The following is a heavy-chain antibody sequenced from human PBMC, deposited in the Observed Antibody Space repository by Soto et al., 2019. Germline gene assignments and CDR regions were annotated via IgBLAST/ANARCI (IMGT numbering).Heavy chain of an antibody. J-gene: IGHJ6*02. CDR3: ARAESDYYDSSGMPYYYYGMDV. D-gene: IGHD3-22*01. Sequence: GGSLRLSCAASGFTFSSYAMHWVRQAPGKGLEWVAVISYDGSNKYYADSVKGRFTISRDNSKNTLYLQMNSLRAEDTAVYYCARAESDYYDSSGMPYYYYGMDVWGQGTTVTVSS. CDR1: GFTFSSYA. V-gene: IGHV3-30-3*01. CDR2: ISYDGSNK.